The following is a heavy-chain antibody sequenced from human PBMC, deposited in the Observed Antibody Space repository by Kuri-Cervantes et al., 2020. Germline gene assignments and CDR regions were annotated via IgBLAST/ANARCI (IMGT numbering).Heavy chain of an antibody. Sequence: SVKVSCKASGGTFSSYAISWVRQAPGQGLEWMGGIIPIFGTANYAQKFQGRVTMTRNTSISTAYMELSSLRSDDTAVYYCARGVRCSSTSCPQYFQHWGQGTLVTVSS. J-gene: IGHJ1*01. CDR1: GGTFSSYA. CDR3: ARGVRCSSTSCPQYFQH. D-gene: IGHD2-2*01. V-gene: IGHV1-69*05. CDR2: IIPIFGTA.